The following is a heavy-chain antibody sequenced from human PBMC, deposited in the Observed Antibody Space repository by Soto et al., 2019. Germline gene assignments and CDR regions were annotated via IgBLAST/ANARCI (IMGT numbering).Heavy chain of an antibody. J-gene: IGHJ4*02. D-gene: IGHD6-19*01. CDR1: GFTFSSYA. V-gene: IGHV3-30-3*01. CDR3: ARDLTAVAVRVGDY. CDR2: ISYDGSNK. Sequence: QVQLVESGGGVVQPGRSLRLSCAASGFTFSSYAMHWVRQAPGKGLEWVAVISYDGSNKYYADSVKGRFTISRDNSKKTLYLQMNSLRAEDTAVYYCARDLTAVAVRVGDYWGQGTLVTVSS.